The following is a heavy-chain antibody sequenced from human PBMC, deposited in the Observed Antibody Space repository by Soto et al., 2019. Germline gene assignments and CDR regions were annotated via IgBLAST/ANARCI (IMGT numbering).Heavy chain of an antibody. V-gene: IGHV4-30-2*01. CDR2: IYHSVST. J-gene: IGHJ4*02. Sequence: QLQLLESGSGLVKPSQTLSLTCAVSGGSISSGGYSWGWIRQPPGKGLEWIGYIYHSVSTYYNPSLKSRVTISVDRSKNQFSLRLSSVTAADTAVYYCARVPDYWGQGTLVTDSS. CDR3: ARVPDY. CDR1: GGSISSGGYS.